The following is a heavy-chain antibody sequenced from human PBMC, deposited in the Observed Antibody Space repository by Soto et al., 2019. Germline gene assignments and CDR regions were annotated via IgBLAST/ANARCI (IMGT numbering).Heavy chain of an antibody. CDR2: IIPIFGTA. V-gene: IGHV1-69*01. Sequence: QVQLVQSGAEVKKPGSSVKVSCKASGGTFSSYAISWVRQAPGQGLEWMGGIIPIFGTANYAQKFQGRVTITADESTSTAYMELSSLRSGDTAVYYCASRSSNYYDISGYYSYYFDYWGQGTLVTVSS. CDR1: GGTFSSYA. CDR3: ASRSSNYYDISGYYSYYFDY. J-gene: IGHJ4*02. D-gene: IGHD3-22*01.